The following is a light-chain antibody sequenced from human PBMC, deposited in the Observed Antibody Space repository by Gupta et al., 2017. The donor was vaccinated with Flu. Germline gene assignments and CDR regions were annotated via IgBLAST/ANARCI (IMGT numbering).Light chain of an antibody. J-gene: IGKJ1*01. CDR1: QIISSY. Sequence: DNQLTQYPSSLSASVGDRVTITCRASQIISSYLNWYQQKPGKAPKLLIYAASSLQSGVPSRFSGSGSGTDFTLTISSLQPEDFATYYCQQSYSTLWTFGQGTKVEIK. CDR2: AAS. V-gene: IGKV1-39*01. CDR3: QQSYSTLWT.